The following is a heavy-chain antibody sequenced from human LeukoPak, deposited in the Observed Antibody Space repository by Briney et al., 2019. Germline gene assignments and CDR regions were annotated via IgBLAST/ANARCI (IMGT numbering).Heavy chain of an antibody. Sequence: GGSLRLSCAASGFTFDDYGMSWVRQAPGKGLEWVSGINWNGGSTGYADSVKGRFTISRDNAKNSLYLQMNSLRAEDTALYYCARGGWDPYYYYMDVWGKGTTVTISS. CDR1: GFTFDDYG. CDR3: ARGGWDPYYYYMDV. CDR2: INWNGGST. D-gene: IGHD6-19*01. V-gene: IGHV3-20*04. J-gene: IGHJ6*03.